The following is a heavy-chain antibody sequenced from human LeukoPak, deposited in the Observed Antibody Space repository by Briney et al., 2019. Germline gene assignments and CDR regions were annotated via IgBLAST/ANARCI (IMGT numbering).Heavy chain of an antibody. D-gene: IGHD3-10*01. CDR1: GFTFDDYA. CDR3: ASLRADRKLMVRGENDY. J-gene: IGHJ4*02. CDR2: ISWNSGSI. V-gene: IGHV3-9*01. Sequence: GGSLRLSCAASGFTFDDYAMHWVRQAPGKGLEWVSGISWNSGSIGYADSVKGRFTISRDNAKNSLYLQMNSLRAEDTAVYYCASLRADRKLMVRGENDYWGQGTLVTVSS.